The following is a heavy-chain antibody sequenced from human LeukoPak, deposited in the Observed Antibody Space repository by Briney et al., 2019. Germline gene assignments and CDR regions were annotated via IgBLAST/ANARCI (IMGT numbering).Heavy chain of an antibody. CDR2: IRSKAYGGTT. V-gene: IGHV3-49*04. CDR1: GFTFGDYA. CDR3: SRGSGGV. J-gene: IGHJ4*02. D-gene: IGHD6-19*01. Sequence: GGSLRLSCTASGFTFGDYAMSWVRQAPGKGLEWVGFIRSKAYGGTTQYAASVKGRFTISRDDSKSIAYLRMNSLKTEDTGVYYCSRGSGGVWGQGTLVTVSS.